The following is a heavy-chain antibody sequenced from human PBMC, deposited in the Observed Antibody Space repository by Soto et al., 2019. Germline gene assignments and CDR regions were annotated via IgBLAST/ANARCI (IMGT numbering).Heavy chain of an antibody. J-gene: IGHJ4*02. CDR2: IYYSGST. CDR1: CGSISRGDYY. Sequence: PSETLSLTCTVSCGSISRGDYYWSWIRQPPGKGLEWIGYIYYSGSTYYNPSLKSRVTISVDTSKNQFSLKLSSVTAADAAVYYCARDATVRSFDYWGQGTLVTVSS. D-gene: IGHD3-10*01. CDR3: ARDATVRSFDY. V-gene: IGHV4-30-4*01.